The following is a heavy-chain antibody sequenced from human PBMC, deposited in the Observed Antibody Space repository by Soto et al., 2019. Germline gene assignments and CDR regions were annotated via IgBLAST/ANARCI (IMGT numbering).Heavy chain of an antibody. J-gene: IGHJ4*02. CDR1: GGTFSSDS. CDR2: IMPMFDTP. Sequence: QVQLVQSGAEVKKPGSSVKVSCKASGGTFSSDSFSWVRQAPGQGLEWMGGIMPMFDTPIYAQKFQDRVTITAHESTSTTYMQLSSLRSGDTAVYYCARSGGLDRDFNYWGQGSLVTVSS. V-gene: IGHV1-69*12. D-gene: IGHD2-15*01. CDR3: ARSGGLDRDFNY.